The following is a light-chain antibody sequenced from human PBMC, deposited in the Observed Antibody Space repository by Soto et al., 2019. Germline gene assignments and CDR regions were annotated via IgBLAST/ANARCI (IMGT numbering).Light chain of an antibody. CDR3: QQRSNWLT. CDR1: QSVSSY. Sequence: EIVLTQSPATLSLSPGERATLSCRASQSVSSYLAWYQQKPGQAPRLLIYDASNRATGIPARFSGSGSGTDFILTISGLEPEDFAVYYCQQRSNWLTFGGGTKVEIK. V-gene: IGKV3-11*01. CDR2: DAS. J-gene: IGKJ4*01.